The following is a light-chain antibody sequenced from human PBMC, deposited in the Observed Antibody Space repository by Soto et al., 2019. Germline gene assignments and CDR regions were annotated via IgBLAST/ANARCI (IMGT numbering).Light chain of an antibody. J-gene: IGKJ1*01. Sequence: EIVLTQSPGTLSLSPGERATLSCRASQSVSSSYLAWYQQKPGQAPRLLIYGASSRATGIPDRFSGSGSGTAFALTISRLEPEDFAVYYCQQDGSSPPWTFGQGTKVEIK. CDR1: QSVSSSY. V-gene: IGKV3-20*01. CDR3: QQDGSSPPWT. CDR2: GAS.